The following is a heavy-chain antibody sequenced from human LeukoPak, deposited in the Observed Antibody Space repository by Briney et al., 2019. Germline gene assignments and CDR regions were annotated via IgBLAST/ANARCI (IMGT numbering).Heavy chain of an antibody. Sequence: PGGSLRLSCAASGFTFSSYAMSWVRQAPGKGLEWVSAISGSGGSTYYADSVKGRFTISGDNSKNTLYLQMNSLRAEDTAVCYCAKAHYYDSSGYIDYWGQGTLVTVSS. CDR2: ISGSGGST. D-gene: IGHD3-22*01. CDR3: AKAHYYDSSGYIDY. V-gene: IGHV3-23*01. CDR1: GFTFSSYA. J-gene: IGHJ4*02.